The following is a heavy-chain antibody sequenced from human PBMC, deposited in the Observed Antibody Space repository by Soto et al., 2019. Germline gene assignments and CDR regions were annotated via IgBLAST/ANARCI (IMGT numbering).Heavy chain of an antibody. CDR1: GYTFTSYY. D-gene: IGHD1-1*01. V-gene: IGHV1-46*01. CDR2: INPSGGST. CDR3: ARDQMSGGTGTMGV. J-gene: IGHJ6*02. Sequence: GASVKVSCKASGYTFTSYYMHWVRQAPGQGLERMGIINPSGGSTSYALNFQGRVTMTRDTSTSTVYMELSSLRSEDTAVYYCARDQMSGGTGTMGVWGQGTTVTVSS.